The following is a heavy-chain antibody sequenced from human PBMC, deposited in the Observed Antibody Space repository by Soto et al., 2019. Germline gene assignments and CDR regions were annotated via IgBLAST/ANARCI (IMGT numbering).Heavy chain of an antibody. V-gene: IGHV1-46*01. CDR2: INPSGGST. D-gene: IGHD6-19*01. J-gene: IGHJ4*01. Sequence: ASVKVSCKASGYTFTSYYMNWVRQAPGQGLEWMGIINPSGGSTSYAQKFQGRVTMTRDTSTSTVYMELSSLRSEDTAVYYCARDESSGYRDFDFWGQGTLVTVSS. CDR1: GYTFTSYY. CDR3: ARDESSGYRDFDF.